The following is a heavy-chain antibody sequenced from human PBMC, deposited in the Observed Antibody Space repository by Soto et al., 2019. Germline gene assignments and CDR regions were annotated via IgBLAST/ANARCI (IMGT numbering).Heavy chain of an antibody. J-gene: IGHJ4*02. CDR3: ATFYGGDCTTTTCYGDFDY. CDR1: GGIFNRYS. CDR2: IIPLFGIT. D-gene: IGHD2-2*01. V-gene: IGHV1-69*02. Sequence: QVQLVQSGAEVKRPGSSVKVSCKASGGIFNRYSVSWVRQAPGQGLEWMGRIIPLFGITNYAQKFQGRVMITADKSTNTAYMEVNGLTSEDTALYYCATFYGGDCTTTTCYGDFDYWGQGTLVTVTS.